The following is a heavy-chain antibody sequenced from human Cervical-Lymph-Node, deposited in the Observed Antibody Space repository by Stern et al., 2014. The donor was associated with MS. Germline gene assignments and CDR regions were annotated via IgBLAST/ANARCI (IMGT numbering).Heavy chain of an antibody. CDR2: IYSSGST. V-gene: IGHV4-61*02. CDR3: ARGNYDVLTDNGGHGFDI. CDR1: GGSISSGNYY. D-gene: IGHD3-9*01. Sequence: QVQLQESGPGLVKPSQTLSLTCTVSGGSISSGNYYWSWIRQPAGEGLEWIGRIYSSGSTQYNPPLKSRVPISADTSTDQVSLRLSSVTAADTAVYYCARGNYDVLTDNGGHGFDIWGQGTMVTVSS. J-gene: IGHJ3*02.